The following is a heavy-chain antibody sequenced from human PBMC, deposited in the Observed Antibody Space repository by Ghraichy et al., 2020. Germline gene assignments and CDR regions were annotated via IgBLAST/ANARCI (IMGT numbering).Heavy chain of an antibody. CDR3: ARDSILGEVRGVYDLWGQGIFFSVSSAPPTSLNVSALSFPTRRPADL. D-gene: IGHD3-16*01. CDR2: ISWNSGSL. Sequence: VSGISWNSGSLGHADSLMGRFTISRDNAKNSLYLQMNGLRVDDTGFYYCARDSILGEVRGVYDLWGQGIFFSVSSAPPTSLNVSALSFPTRRPADLWG. J-gene: IGHJ2*01. V-gene: IGHV3-9*01.